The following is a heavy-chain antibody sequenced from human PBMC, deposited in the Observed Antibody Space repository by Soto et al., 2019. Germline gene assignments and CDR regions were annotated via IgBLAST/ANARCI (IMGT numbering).Heavy chain of an antibody. Sequence: QVQLVESGGGVVQPGRSLRLSCAASGFMFSNHGMHWVRQAPGKGLEWVAVIWSDGNNKYYADSVKGRFTISRDNSKNTVYLQMDSLRAEDTAVYYCVRGDNWNDWASDYWGQGTLVTVSS. D-gene: IGHD1-1*01. CDR1: GFMFSNHG. V-gene: IGHV3-33*01. J-gene: IGHJ4*02. CDR2: IWSDGNNK. CDR3: VRGDNWNDWASDY.